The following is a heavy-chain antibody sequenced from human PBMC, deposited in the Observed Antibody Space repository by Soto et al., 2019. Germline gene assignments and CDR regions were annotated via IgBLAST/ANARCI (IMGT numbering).Heavy chain of an antibody. Sequence: QVQLVQAGAEVKEPGAAVKVSCKAPADSFSSYGSSWVRQVPGQGLEWMGGIIPIFGTTNYAEKFQGRVTITADESTNTAYMELSSLRSEDTALYYCERVLPDCWVEPGVVRGYLDTWGRGTLVTVSS. D-gene: IGHD3-3*01. J-gene: IGHJ4*02. V-gene: IGHV1-69*01. CDR1: ADSFSSYG. CDR3: ERVLPDCWVEPGVVRGYLDT. CDR2: IIPIFGTT.